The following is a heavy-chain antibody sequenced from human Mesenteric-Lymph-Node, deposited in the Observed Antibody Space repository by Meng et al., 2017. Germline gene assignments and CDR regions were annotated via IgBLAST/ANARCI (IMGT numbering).Heavy chain of an antibody. V-gene: IGHV1-69*13. J-gene: IGHJ4*02. CDR3: ARARGDQQPEDY. CDR1: GGTFSNYA. D-gene: IGHD4-17*01. CDR2: IIPIFGTA. Sequence: SVKVSCKVSGGTFSNYAIGWVRQAPGQGLEWMGGIIPIFGTANYAQKFQGRVTITADESTSTAYMELSSLRSEDTAVYYCARARGDQQPEDYWGQGTLVTVSS.